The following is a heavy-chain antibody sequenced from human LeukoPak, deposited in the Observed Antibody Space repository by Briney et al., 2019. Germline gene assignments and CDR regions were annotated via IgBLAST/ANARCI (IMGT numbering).Heavy chain of an antibody. CDR1: GFIFRTYS. V-gene: IGHV3-48*01. CDR2: ISSGSSVT. J-gene: IGHJ5*02. Sequence: GGSLRLSCAASGFIFRTYSMNWVRQAPGKGLEWVSHISSGSSVTFYADSVKGRSATSRDNDKNSLYLQMNSLRAEDTAVYYCARSRDYGDPNWFDPWGQGTLVTVSS. CDR3: ARSRDYGDPNWFDP. D-gene: IGHD4-17*01.